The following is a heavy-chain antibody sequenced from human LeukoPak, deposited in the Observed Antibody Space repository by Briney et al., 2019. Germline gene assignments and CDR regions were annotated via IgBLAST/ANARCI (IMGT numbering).Heavy chain of an antibody. D-gene: IGHD4-17*01. V-gene: IGHV3-66*01. CDR2: IYSGGST. CDR3: ARSLYGDYEYYYYYMDV. Sequence: PGGSLRLSCAASGFTVSSNYMSWVRQAPGEGLEWVSVIYSGGSTYYADSVKGRFTISRDNSKNTLYLQMNSLRAEDTAVYYCARSLYGDYEYYYYYMDVWGKGTTVTISS. CDR1: GFTVSSNY. J-gene: IGHJ6*03.